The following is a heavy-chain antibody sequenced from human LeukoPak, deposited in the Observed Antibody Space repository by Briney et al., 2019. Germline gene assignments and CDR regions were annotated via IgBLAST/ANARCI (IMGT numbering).Heavy chain of an antibody. Sequence: SETLSLTCAVYGGSFSGYYWSWIRQPPGKGLEWIGEINHSGSTNYNPSLKGRVTISVDTSKNQFSLKLSSVTAADTAVYYCARDGYNYGFDYWGQGTLVTVSS. D-gene: IGHD5-24*01. CDR1: GGSFSGYY. CDR3: ARDGYNYGFDY. CDR2: INHSGST. J-gene: IGHJ4*02. V-gene: IGHV4-34*01.